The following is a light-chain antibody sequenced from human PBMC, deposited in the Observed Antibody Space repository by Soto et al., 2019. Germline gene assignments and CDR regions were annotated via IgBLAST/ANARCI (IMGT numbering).Light chain of an antibody. V-gene: IGKV3-20*01. CDR3: LRYGDSPPAYT. J-gene: IGKJ2*01. Sequence: EIVLTQSPGTVSLSPGERATLSCRASQSVSSRNLAWYRQKPGQAPSLLIFGASNRATGIPDRFSGSGSGTDLTLTLSRREPKDCAVYYCLRYGDSPPAYTFGQGTKLEIK. CDR2: GAS. CDR1: QSVSSRN.